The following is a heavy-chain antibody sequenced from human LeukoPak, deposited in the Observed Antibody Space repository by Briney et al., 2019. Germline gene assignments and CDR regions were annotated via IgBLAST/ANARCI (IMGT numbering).Heavy chain of an antibody. CDR3: AREVLTQAIYSGYNAFEI. V-gene: IGHV3-48*03. CDR1: GFTFSSYE. CDR2: INSDNIV. J-gene: IGHJ3*02. D-gene: IGHD5-12*01. Sequence: GGSLRLSCAASGFTFSSYEMNWVRQAPGKGLEWVSYINSDNIVLYGDSVKGRFTISSDQATNSVYLQMNSLRAEDTAVYYCAREVLTQAIYSGYNAFEIWGQGTMVTVSS.